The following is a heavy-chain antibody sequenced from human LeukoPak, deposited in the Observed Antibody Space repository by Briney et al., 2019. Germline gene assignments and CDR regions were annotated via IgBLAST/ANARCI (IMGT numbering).Heavy chain of an antibody. D-gene: IGHD2-15*01. CDR2: IWYDGSNK. Sequence: PGGSLRLSCAASGFSFSSYGMHWVRQAPGTGLEWVAVIWYDGSNKYYADSVKGRFTISRDNSKNTLYLQMNSLRAEDTAVYYCARDLGGGFDYWGQGTTVTVSS. CDR3: ARDLGGGFDY. CDR1: GFSFSSYG. V-gene: IGHV3-33*01. J-gene: IGHJ4*03.